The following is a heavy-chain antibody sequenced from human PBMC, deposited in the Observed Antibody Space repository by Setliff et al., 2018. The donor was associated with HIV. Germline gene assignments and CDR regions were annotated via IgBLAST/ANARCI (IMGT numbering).Heavy chain of an antibody. CDR3: ARPFPCASTTCYFAAFDM. J-gene: IGHJ1*01. CDR2: IFYRGDT. CDR1: SGAISRAASY. D-gene: IGHD2-2*01. V-gene: IGHV4-39*01. Sequence: SETLSLTCTVSSGAISRAASYWSWIRQSPGKVLEWIGTIFYRGDTYYNPSLKSRLTLSVDTSKSQFSLRLASVTAADTAVYYCARPFPCASTTCYFAAFDMWGQGIPVTVSS.